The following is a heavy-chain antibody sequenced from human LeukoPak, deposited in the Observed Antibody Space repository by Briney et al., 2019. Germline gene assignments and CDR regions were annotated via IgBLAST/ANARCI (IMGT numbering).Heavy chain of an antibody. V-gene: IGHV3-49*04. CDR2: IRSKAYGGTT. J-gene: IGHJ4*02. CDR1: GFTFGDYA. D-gene: IGHD6-6*01. Sequence: GGSLRLSCTASGFTFGDYAMSWVRQAPGKGLEWVGFIRSKAYGGTTEYAASVKGRFTISRDDSKSIAYLQVNSLKTEDTAVYYCTRAGMYSSSSSHYWGQGTLVTVSS. CDR3: TRAGMYSSSSSHY.